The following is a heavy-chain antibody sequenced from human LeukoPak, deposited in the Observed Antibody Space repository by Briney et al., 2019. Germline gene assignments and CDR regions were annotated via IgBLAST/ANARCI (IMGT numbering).Heavy chain of an antibody. D-gene: IGHD2-2*01. CDR3: ARVYCSSTSCQAPYYYYGMDV. V-gene: IGHV1-18*01. J-gene: IGHJ6*02. CDR1: GYTFTSYG. CDR2: ISAYNGNT. Sequence: ASVKVSCKASGYTFTSYGISWVRQAPGQGLEWMGWISAYNGNTNHAQKLQGRVTMTTDTSTSTAYMELRSLRSDDTAVYYCARVYCSSTSCQAPYYYYGMDVWGQGTTVTVSS.